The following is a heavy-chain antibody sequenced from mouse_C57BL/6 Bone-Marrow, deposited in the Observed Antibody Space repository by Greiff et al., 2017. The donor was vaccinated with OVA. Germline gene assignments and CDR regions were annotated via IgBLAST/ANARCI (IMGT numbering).Heavy chain of an antibody. Sequence: EVKVVESGGGLVQPGGSLKLSCAASGFTFSDYYMYWVRQTPEKRLEWVAYISNGGGSTYYPDTVKGRFTISRDNAKNTLYLQMSRLKSEDTAMYYCARDSNFYAMDYWGQGTSVTVSS. D-gene: IGHD2-5*01. J-gene: IGHJ4*01. V-gene: IGHV5-12*01. CDR2: ISNGGGST. CDR3: ARDSNFYAMDY. CDR1: GFTFSDYY.